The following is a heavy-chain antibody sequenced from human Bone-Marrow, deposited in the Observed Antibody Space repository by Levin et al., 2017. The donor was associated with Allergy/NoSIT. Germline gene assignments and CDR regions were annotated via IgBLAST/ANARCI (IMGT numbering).Heavy chain of an antibody. J-gene: IGHJ3*02. D-gene: IGHD3-10*01. V-gene: IGHV3-48*01. CDR2: ISYSGSTI. CDR1: GFNFNTYS. Sequence: PGGSLRLSCAASGFNFNTYSMNWVRQAPGKGLEWISYISYSGSTIYYADSVKGRFTISTDTAKKSLYLQMNSLRAEDTAVYYCAKALRARRIGGNAFDIWGQGTMVTVSS. CDR3: AKALRARRIGGNAFDI.